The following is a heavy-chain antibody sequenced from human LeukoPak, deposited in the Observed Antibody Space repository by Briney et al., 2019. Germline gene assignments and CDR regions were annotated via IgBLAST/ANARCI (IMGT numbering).Heavy chain of an antibody. CDR3: AKGNCGGACYPSLDY. J-gene: IGHJ4*02. D-gene: IGHD2-21*02. Sequence: PGGSLRLSCAASGFTFSSYAMSWVRQAPGKGLEWVSAISGSGGSTYYADSVKGRFTISRDNSKNTLYLQMNSLRAEATAVYYCAKGNCGGACYPSLDYWGQGTLDTVSS. CDR2: ISGSGGST. CDR1: GFTFSSYA. V-gene: IGHV3-23*01.